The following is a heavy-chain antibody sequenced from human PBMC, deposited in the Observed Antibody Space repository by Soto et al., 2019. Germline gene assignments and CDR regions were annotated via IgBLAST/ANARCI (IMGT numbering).Heavy chain of an antibody. D-gene: IGHD5-12*01. J-gene: IGHJ4*02. V-gene: IGHV1-2*02. CDR1: GYTFTGHY. CDR3: GRGRSGQIVVFY. CDR2: IGPESGAT. Sequence: ASVKVSCKASGYTFTGHYIHWLRQAPEQGPEWMGEIGPESGATRYAQKFQGRVTMTRDMSITTVYMELNSLSPDDTAVYYCGRGRSGQIVVFYWGQGTPVTVSS.